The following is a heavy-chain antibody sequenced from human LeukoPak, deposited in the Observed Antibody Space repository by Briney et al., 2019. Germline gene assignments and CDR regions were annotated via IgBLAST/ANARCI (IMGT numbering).Heavy chain of an antibody. J-gene: IGHJ2*01. CDR1: GYTLTELS. V-gene: IGHV1-24*01. CDR3: ATRFGYFDL. Sequence: GASVKVSCKVSGYTLTELSMHWVRQAPGKGLEWMGGFDPEDGETIYAQKFQGRVTMTTDTSTSTAYMELRSLRSDDTAVYYCATRFGYFDLWGRGTLVTVSS. CDR2: FDPEDGET.